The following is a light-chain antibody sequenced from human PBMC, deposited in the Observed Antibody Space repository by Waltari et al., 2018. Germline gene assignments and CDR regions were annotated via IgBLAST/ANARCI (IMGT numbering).Light chain of an antibody. CDR1: RSVGDNY. Sequence: EIVLAQSPGTLSLSPGERATLSCRPSRSVGDNYLAWYQQKPGQAPRLLIYGTSNSATGIPDRFSGSGSGTDFTLTITRLEPEDFAVYYCQQHMTSPLTFGGGTKVEIK. V-gene: IGKV3-20*01. CDR2: GTS. J-gene: IGKJ4*01. CDR3: QQHMTSPLT.